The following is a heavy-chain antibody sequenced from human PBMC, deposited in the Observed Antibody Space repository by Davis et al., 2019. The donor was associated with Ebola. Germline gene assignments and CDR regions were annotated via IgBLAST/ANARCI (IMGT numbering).Heavy chain of an antibody. CDR1: GGSISSYH. CDR3: ARSLYPGYDGGLWWFAP. CDR2: VHYTGRT. J-gene: IGHJ5*02. D-gene: IGHD3-16*01. V-gene: IGHV4-59*08. Sequence: SETLSLTCTVSGGSISSYHLNWIPQPPGPSLHSLGYVHYTGRTNYNPSLKSRVTISVDTSKNQFSLKLTSVTAADTAVYDCARSLYPGYDGGLWWFAPWGQGTLVTVSS.